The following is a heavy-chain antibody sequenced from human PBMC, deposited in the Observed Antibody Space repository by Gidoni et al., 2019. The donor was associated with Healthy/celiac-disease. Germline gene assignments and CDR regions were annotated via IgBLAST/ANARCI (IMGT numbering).Heavy chain of an antibody. J-gene: IGHJ5*02. CDR3: ARHKVEMATINGGWFDP. V-gene: IGHV5-51*01. CDR2: IYPGDSDT. D-gene: IGHD5-12*01. CDR1: GYSFPSYW. Sequence: VQLVQSGAEVKKPGESLKISCKGSGYSFPSYWIGWVRQMPGKGLEWMGIIYPGDSDTRYSPSFQGQVTISADKSISTAYLQWSSLKASDTAMYYCARHKVEMATINGGWFDPWGQGTLVTVSS.